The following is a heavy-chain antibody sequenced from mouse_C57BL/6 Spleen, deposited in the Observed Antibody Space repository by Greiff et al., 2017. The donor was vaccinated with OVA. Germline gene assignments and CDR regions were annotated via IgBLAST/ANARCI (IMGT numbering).Heavy chain of an antibody. CDR2: ISDGGSYT. J-gene: IGHJ1*03. CDR3: ARDPTTVVAEGYFDV. Sequence: EVKLVESGGGLVKPGGSLKLSCAASGFTFSSYAMSWVRQTPEKRLEWVATISDGGSYTYYPDNVQGRFTISRDNAKNNLYLQMSHLKSEDTAMYYCARDPTTVVAEGYFDVWGTGTTVTVSS. D-gene: IGHD1-1*01. CDR1: GFTFSSYA. V-gene: IGHV5-4*01.